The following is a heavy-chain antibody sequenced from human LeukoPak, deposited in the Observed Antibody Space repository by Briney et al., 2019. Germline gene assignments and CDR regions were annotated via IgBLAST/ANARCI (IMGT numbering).Heavy chain of an antibody. D-gene: IGHD6-13*01. V-gene: IGHV4-59*01. J-gene: IGHJ4*02. CDR3: AREDSSSWYPGGFDY. CDR2: IYYSGST. Sequence: SETLSLTCTVSGGPISSYYWSWIRQPPGKGLEGIGYIYYSGSTNYNPSLKSRVTIPVAPSKNQFSLKLSSVTAADAAVYYCAREDSSSWYPGGFDYWGQGTLVTVSS. CDR1: GGPISSYY.